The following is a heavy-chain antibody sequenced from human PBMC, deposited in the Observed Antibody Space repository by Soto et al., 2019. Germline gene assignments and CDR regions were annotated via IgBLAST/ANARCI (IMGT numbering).Heavy chain of an antibody. J-gene: IGHJ4*02. CDR1: GFTFSSYG. CDR3: ANVEGGAYPDFDL. Sequence: QVQLVESGGGVVQPGRSLRLSCEASGFTFSSYGMHWVRQAPGKGLEWVAVISYDGSKKYYADSVKGRFTISKDNSKNTLYLQMNSLRGEDRAVYYCANVEGGAYPDFDLWGQGTLVTVSS. CDR2: ISYDGSKK. D-gene: IGHD1-26*01. V-gene: IGHV3-30*18.